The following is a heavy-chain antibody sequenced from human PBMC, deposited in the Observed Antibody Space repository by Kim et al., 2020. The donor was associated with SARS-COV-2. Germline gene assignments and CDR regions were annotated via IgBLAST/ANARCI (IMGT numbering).Heavy chain of an antibody. J-gene: IGHJ4*02. V-gene: IGHV1-18*01. CDR2: T. Sequence: TKYAQKVQGGVTMTTDTSTNTAYMELWSLRSDDTAMYYCARGAYGDVSFDYWGQGTLVTVSS. CDR3: ARGAYGDVSFDY. D-gene: IGHD4-17*01.